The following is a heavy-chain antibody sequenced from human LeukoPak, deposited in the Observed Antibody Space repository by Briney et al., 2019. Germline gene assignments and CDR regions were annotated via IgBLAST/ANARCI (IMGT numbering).Heavy chain of an antibody. CDR2: ISYDGSNK. V-gene: IGHV3-30-3*02. CDR3: AKDIAVVPAATRIAAAGPADY. Sequence: GGSLRLSCAASGFTFSSYAMHWVRQAPGKGLEWVAVISYDGSNKYYADSVKGRFTISRDNSKNTLYLQMNSLRAEDTAVYYCAKDIAVVPAATRIAAAGPADYWGQGTLVTVSS. J-gene: IGHJ4*02. D-gene: IGHD2-2*01. CDR1: GFTFSSYA.